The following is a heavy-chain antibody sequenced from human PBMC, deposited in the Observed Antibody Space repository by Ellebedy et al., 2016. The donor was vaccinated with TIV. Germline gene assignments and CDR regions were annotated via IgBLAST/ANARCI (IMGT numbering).Heavy chain of an antibody. CDR2: ISYDGSSQ. D-gene: IGHD4-11*01. V-gene: IGHV3-30*03. CDR1: GFTFGSHG. J-gene: IGHJ3*02. Sequence: GESLKISCAVSGFTFGSHGLHWVRQAPGKGLEWVALISYDGSSQNYADSVKGRFTIPRDNSKNTLYLQISSQRVEDTALYFCAGGPYTLDAFDIWGQGTMVTVSS. CDR3: AGGPYTLDAFDI.